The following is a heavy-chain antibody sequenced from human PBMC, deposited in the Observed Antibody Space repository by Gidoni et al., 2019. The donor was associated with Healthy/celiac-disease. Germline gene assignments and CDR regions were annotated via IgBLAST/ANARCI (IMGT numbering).Heavy chain of an antibody. Sequence: QVQLVESGGGVVQPGRSLRLPCAASGLTFSSYRMHWVRQAPGKGLEWVAVISYDGSNKYYADSVKGRFTISRDNSKNTLYLQMNSLRAEDTAVYYCAKEEVQWELLRTGGFDYWGQGTLVTVSS. CDR3: AKEEVQWELLRTGGFDY. V-gene: IGHV3-30*18. CDR2: ISYDGSNK. J-gene: IGHJ4*02. D-gene: IGHD1-26*01. CDR1: GLTFSSYR.